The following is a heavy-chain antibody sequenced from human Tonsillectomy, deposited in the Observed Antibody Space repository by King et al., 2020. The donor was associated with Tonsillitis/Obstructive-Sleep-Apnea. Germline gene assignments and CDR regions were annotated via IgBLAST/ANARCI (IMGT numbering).Heavy chain of an antibody. J-gene: IGHJ2*01. CDR1: GFTFSSYA. CDR2: ISYDGSNK. Sequence: VQLVESGGGVVQPGRSLRLSCAASGFTFSSYALHWVRQAPGKGLEWVAIISYDGSNKYYADSVKGRFTISRDNSKNTLYLQMNSLRAEDTAMYYCARHGTSHWYFDLWGRGTLVTVSS. D-gene: IGHD1-1*01. CDR3: ARHGTSHWYFDL. V-gene: IGHV3-30*04.